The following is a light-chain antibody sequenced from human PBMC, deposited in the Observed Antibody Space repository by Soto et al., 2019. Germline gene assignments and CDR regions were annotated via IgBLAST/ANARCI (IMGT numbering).Light chain of an antibody. CDR2: GAS. CDR1: QSVSSN. V-gene: IGKV3-15*01. J-gene: IGKJ4*01. CDR3: QQYNNWTLT. Sequence: EIGMTQSPATLSVSPGERATLSCRASQSVSSNLAWYQQKPGQAPRLLIYGASTRATGIPARFSGSGSGTEFTLTISSLQSEDFAVYYCQQYNNWTLTFGGGTKVDIK.